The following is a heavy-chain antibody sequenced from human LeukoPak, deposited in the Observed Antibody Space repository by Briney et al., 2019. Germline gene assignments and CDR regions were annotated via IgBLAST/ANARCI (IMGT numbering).Heavy chain of an antibody. CDR1: GGSISSYY. CDR2: IYYSGST. D-gene: IGHD4-17*01. Sequence: SETLSLTCTVSGGSISSYYWSWIRQPPGKGLEWIGYIYYSGSTNYNPSLNSRVTILLDTSKNQFSLKLSSVTAADTAVYYCARGLRYGDYGGDDTGFDYWGQGTLVTVSS. CDR3: ARGLRYGDYGGDDTGFDY. V-gene: IGHV4-59*08. J-gene: IGHJ4*02.